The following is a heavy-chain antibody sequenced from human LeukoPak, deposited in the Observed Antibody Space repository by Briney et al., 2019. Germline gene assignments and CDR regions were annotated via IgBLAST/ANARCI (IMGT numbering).Heavy chain of an antibody. J-gene: IGHJ4*02. Sequence: PGGSLRLSCAASGFTFSSYAMSWVRQAPGKGLEWVSAISGSGGSTYYADSVKGRFTISRDSSKSTLYLQMNSLRAEDTAVCFCAKGGPQFFDYWGQGSLVTVSS. CDR3: AKGGPQFFDY. CDR2: ISGSGGST. CDR1: GFTFSSYA. V-gene: IGHV3-23*01. D-gene: IGHD5-24*01.